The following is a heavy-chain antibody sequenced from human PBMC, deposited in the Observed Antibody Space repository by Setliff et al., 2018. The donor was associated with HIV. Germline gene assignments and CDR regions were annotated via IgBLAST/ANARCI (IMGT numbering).Heavy chain of an antibody. CDR1: GYTFSAYY. D-gene: IGHD3-10*01. CDR2: ISPNGGDT. J-gene: IGHJ4*02. V-gene: IGHV1-2*02. CDR3: ATGTTSRGSGRDFDY. Sequence: GASVKVSCKASGYTFSAYYIHWVRQAPGLGLEWMGWISPNGGDTKFAQKFQGRVTLTRDTSINTAHMELQRLRSDDTAVYFCATGTTSRGSGRDFDYWGQGSLVTVSS.